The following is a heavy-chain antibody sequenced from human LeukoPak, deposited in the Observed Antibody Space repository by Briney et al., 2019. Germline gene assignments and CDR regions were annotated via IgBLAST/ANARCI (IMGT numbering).Heavy chain of an antibody. CDR1: GFTFSRYG. J-gene: IGHJ4*02. CDR2: IRYDGTEQ. Sequence: GGSLRLSCAGSGFTFSRYGIHWVRQAPGKGLQWVAVIRYDGTEQSYADSVKGRFTISRDNSKNTVYLQMISLRAEDTATYYCARDVWLGQNRFFDYWGQGTLVTVSS. V-gene: IGHV3-33*01. CDR3: ARDVWLGQNRFFDY. D-gene: IGHD3-10*01.